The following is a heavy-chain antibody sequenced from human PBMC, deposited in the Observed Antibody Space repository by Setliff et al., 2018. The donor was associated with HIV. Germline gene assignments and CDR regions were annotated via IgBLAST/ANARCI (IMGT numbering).Heavy chain of an antibody. J-gene: IGHJ6*02. CDR1: GGSISSGGYY. V-gene: IGHV4-31*02. D-gene: IGHD3-3*01. CDR2: IYYSGST. CDR3: ARENYDSSMDV. Sequence: SQTLSLTCIVSGGSISSGGYYWSWIRQHPGKGLEWIGYIYYSGSTYYNSSLKSRVIISVDTSKNQFSLKLSSVTAADTAVYYCARENYDSSMDVWGQGTTVTVSS.